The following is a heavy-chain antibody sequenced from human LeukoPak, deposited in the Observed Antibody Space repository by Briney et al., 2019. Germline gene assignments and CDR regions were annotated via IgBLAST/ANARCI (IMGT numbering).Heavy chain of an antibody. J-gene: IGHJ3*01. Sequence: QSGGSLRLSCAASGFTFNIYAMTWVRQAPGKGLEWVSTIGGPDETYYADSVKGRFTLSRDNSMNTLYLQMSSLRAEDTAVYYCAKDAISMNKIWDAFDVWGQGTVVTVSS. V-gene: IGHV3-23*01. CDR1: GFTFNIYA. CDR3: AKDAISMNKIWDAFDV. CDR2: IGGPDET. D-gene: IGHD3-22*01.